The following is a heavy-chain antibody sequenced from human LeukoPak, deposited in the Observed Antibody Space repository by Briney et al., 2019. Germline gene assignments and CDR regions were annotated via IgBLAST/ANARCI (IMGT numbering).Heavy chain of an antibody. CDR1: GFTFSSYA. J-gene: IGHJ3*02. CDR2: ISGRDSTT. D-gene: IGHD3-22*01. V-gene: IGHV3-23*01. Sequence: GGSLRLSCAASGFTFSSYAMSWVRQASGKGLEWDSGISGRDSTTYYADSVKGRFTISRENSKNTLYLQMNSLRAGDTAVYYCAKDRVWDSSGPPGDFDIWGQGTMVTVSS. CDR3: AKDRVWDSSGPPGDFDI.